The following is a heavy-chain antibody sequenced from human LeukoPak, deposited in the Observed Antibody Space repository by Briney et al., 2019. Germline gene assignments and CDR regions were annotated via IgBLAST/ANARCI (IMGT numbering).Heavy chain of an antibody. J-gene: IGHJ6*02. CDR3: SREDFNYGMDV. CDR2: ISSSGSTI. Sequence: GGSLRLSCAASGFTFSSYAMGWVRQAPGKGLEWVSYISSSGSTIHYADSVKGRFTISRDNAKNSLNLQMNSLGAEDTAVYYCSREDFNYGMDVWGQGTTVTVSS. CDR1: GFTFSSYA. V-gene: IGHV3-48*03. D-gene: IGHD3/OR15-3a*01.